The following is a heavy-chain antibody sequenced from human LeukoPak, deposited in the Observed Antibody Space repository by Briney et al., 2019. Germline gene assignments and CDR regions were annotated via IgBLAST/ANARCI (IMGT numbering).Heavy chain of an antibody. D-gene: IGHD3-10*01. CDR2: IYYSGST. Sequence: SETLSLTCTVSGSSISSGDYYWGWIRQPPGKGLEWIGYIYYSGSTNYNPSLKSRVTISVDTSKNQFSLKLSSVTAADTAVYYCARDSYGSRPDHWDQGTLVTVSS. J-gene: IGHJ4*02. CDR3: ARDSYGSRPDH. CDR1: GSSISSGDYY. V-gene: IGHV4-61*08.